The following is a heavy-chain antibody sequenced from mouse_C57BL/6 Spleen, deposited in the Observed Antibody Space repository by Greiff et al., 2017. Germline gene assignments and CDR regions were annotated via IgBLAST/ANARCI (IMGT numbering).Heavy chain of an antibody. Sequence: VKLVESGPGLVAPSQSLSIPCTVSGFSLTSYAISWVRQPPGKGLEWLGVIWTGGGTNYNSALKSRLSISKDNSKSQVFLKMNSLQTDDTARYYCARNEDYYGSRILWYFDVWGTGTTVTVAS. J-gene: IGHJ1*03. CDR2: IWTGGGT. V-gene: IGHV2-9-1*01. CDR3: ARNEDYYGSRILWYFDV. D-gene: IGHD1-1*01. CDR1: GFSLTSYA.